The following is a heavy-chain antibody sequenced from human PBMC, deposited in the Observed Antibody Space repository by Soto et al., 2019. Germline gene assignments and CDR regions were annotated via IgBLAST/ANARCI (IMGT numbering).Heavy chain of an antibody. V-gene: IGHV3-21*01. J-gene: IGHJ6*03. CDR3: AMYGVPIILIQSAYYYYMDL. CDR2: ISSSSSYI. Sequence: GGSLRLSCAASGFTFSRHSMNWVRQAPGKGLEWVSSISSSSSYIYYADSVEGRFTISRDNAKNSLYLQMNSLSAEDTAVYYCAMYGVPIILIQSAYYYYMDLCPKRTTVPVSS. CDR1: GFTFSRHS. D-gene: IGHD4-17*01.